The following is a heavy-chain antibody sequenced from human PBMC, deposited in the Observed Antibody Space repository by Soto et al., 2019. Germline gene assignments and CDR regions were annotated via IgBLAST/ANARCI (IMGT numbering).Heavy chain of an antibody. Sequence: QVQLVQSGPEVKKPGSSVKVSCKASGGTLSSHSITWVRQAPGQGLEWVGRIITFLGKPNFAQKFQGRVTLTADRSTNTAYMELTSLTFNDTAVYYCARAKGGHDSGGNYMEVWGTGTTVTVS. CDR2: IITFLGKP. CDR3: ARAKGGHDSGGNYMEV. V-gene: IGHV1-69*08. CDR1: GGTLSSHS. D-gene: IGHD5-12*01. J-gene: IGHJ6*03.